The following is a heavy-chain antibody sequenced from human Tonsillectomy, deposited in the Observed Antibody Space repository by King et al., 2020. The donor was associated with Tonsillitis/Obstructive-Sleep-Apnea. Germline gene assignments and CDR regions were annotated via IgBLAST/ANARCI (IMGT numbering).Heavy chain of an antibody. CDR3: ARDQTGDQWLAY. CDR1: GGSISSYY. Sequence: VQLQESGPGLVKPSETLSLTCTVSGGSISSYYWSWIRQPPGKGLEWIGYIYYSGSTNYNPSLKSRVTISVDTSKNQFSLKLSSVTAADTAVYYCARDQTGDQWLAYWGQGTLVTVPS. V-gene: IGHV4-59*01. J-gene: IGHJ4*02. D-gene: IGHD6-19*01. CDR2: IYYSGST.